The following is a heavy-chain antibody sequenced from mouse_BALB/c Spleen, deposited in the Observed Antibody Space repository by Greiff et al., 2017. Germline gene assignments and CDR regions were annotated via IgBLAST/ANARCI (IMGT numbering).Heavy chain of an antibody. D-gene: IGHD2-4*01. CDR1: GYSITSDYA. V-gene: IGHV3-2*02. Sequence: EVQLQESGPGLVKPSQSLSLTCTVTGYSITSDYAWNWIRQFPGNKLEWMGYISYSGSTSYNPSLKSRISITRDTSKNQFFLQLNSVTTEDTATYYCARGGLRRYYAMDYWGQGTSVTVSA. J-gene: IGHJ4*01. CDR3: ARGGLRRYYAMDY. CDR2: ISYSGST.